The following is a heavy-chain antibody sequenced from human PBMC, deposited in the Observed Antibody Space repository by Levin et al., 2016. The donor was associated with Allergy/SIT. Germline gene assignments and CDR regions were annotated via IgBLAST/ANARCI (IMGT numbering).Heavy chain of an antibody. Sequence: ASVKVSCKASGYTFTSYGISWVRQAPGQGLEWMGWISAYNGNTNYAQILQGRVTMTTDTSTSTIYMELRSLRTDDTALYYCATLGIAAAGSSNAPPDYWGQGTLVTVSS. CDR3: ATLGIAAAGSSNAPPDY. J-gene: IGHJ4*02. CDR1: GYTFTSYG. V-gene: IGHV1-18*01. D-gene: IGHD6-13*01. CDR2: ISAYNGNT.